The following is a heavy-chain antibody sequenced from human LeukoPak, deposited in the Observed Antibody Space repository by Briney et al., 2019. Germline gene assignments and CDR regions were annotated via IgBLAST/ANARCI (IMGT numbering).Heavy chain of an antibody. V-gene: IGHV5-51*01. Sequence: GESLKISCKGSGYSLTSYWIGWVRQMPGKGLEWMGIIYPGDSDTRYSPSFQGQVTISADKSISTAYLQWSSLKASDTAMYYCARVDSSGYYYASPVSDLYFDYWGQGTLVTVSS. CDR1: GYSLTSYW. CDR3: ARVDSSGYYYASPVSDLYFDY. D-gene: IGHD3-22*01. J-gene: IGHJ4*02. CDR2: IYPGDSDT.